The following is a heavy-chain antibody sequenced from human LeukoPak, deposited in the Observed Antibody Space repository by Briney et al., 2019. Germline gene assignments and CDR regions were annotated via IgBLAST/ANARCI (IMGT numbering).Heavy chain of an antibody. V-gene: IGHV4-34*01. CDR1: GGSFSGYY. CDR2: INHSGST. J-gene: IGHJ6*03. Sequence: PSETLSLTCAVYGGSFSGYYWSWIRQPPGKGLEWIGEINHSGSTNYNPSLKSRVTISVDTSKNQFSLKLSSVTAADTAVYYCARHSSWYGFGYYYYYYMDVWGKGTTVTVSS. D-gene: IGHD6-13*01. CDR3: ARHSSWYGFGYYYYYYMDV.